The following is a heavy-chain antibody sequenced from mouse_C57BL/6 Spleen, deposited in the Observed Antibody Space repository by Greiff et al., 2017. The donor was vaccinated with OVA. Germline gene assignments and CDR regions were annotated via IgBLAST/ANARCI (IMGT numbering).Heavy chain of an antibody. J-gene: IGHJ2*01. CDR1: GFTFSSYA. D-gene: IGHD1-1*01. CDR2: ISSGGDYI. CDR3: TRSNSPYYYGSSFYFDY. Sequence: EVMLVESGEGLVKPGGSLKLSCAASGFTFSSYAMSWVRQTPEKRLEWVAYISSGGDYISYAVTVKGRFTISRDNARNTLYLQMSSLKSEDTAMYYCTRSNSPYYYGSSFYFDYWGQGTTLTVSS. V-gene: IGHV5-9-1*02.